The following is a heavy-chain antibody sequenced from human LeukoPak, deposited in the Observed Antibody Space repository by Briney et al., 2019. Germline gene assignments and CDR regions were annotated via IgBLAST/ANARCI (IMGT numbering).Heavy chain of an antibody. CDR1: GGSFSGYY. D-gene: IGHD3-10*01. V-gene: IGHV4-34*01. Sequence: SETLSLTYAVYGGSFSGYYWSWIRQPPGKGLEWIGEINHSGSTNYNPSLKSRVTISVDTSKNQFSLKLSSVTAADTAVYYCARVYRRITLDYWGQGTLVTVSS. CDR2: INHSGST. CDR3: ARVYRRITLDY. J-gene: IGHJ4*02.